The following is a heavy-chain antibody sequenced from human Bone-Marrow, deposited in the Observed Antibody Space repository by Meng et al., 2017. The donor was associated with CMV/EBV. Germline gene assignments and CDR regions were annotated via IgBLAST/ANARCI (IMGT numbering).Heavy chain of an antibody. Sequence: GESLKISCAASGFTFSSYAMSWVRQAPGKGLEWVSAISGSGGSTYYADSVKGRFTISRDNSKNTLYLQMNSLRAEDTAVYYCAKGGYCSSTSCPFDYWGQGTLVSLL. CDR1: GFTFSSYA. J-gene: IGHJ4*02. V-gene: IGHV3-23*01. D-gene: IGHD2-2*01. CDR2: ISGSGGST. CDR3: AKGGYCSSTSCPFDY.